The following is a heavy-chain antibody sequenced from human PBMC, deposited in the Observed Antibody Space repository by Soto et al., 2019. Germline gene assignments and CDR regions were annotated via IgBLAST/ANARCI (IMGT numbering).Heavy chain of an antibody. V-gene: IGHV3-23*01. Sequence: QPGGSLRLSCAASGFTFSSYAVSWVRQAPGKGPEWISSISGSGSTIYYADSVKGRFTISRDNSKNTLYLQMNSLRAEDTAVYYCAKDQEKLNWNYYYYGMDVWGQGTTVTVSS. J-gene: IGHJ6*02. D-gene: IGHD1-1*01. CDR1: GFTFSSYA. CDR3: AKDQEKLNWNYYYYGMDV. CDR2: ISGSGSTI.